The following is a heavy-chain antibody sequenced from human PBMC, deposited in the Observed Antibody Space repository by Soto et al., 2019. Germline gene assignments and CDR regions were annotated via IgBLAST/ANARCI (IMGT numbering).Heavy chain of an antibody. CDR3: ARRGGALGY. Sequence: EVQLMESGGGLVQPGGSLRLSCAASGFTFSNYAMSWVRQAPGKGLEWVSVITGSGSTTYYEDSVKGRFTISRDNSMITLYLQMNSLRVEDAAVYYCARRGGALGYWGQGTLVTVSS. V-gene: IGHV3-23*01. J-gene: IGHJ4*02. CDR2: ITGSGSTT. D-gene: IGHD3-16*01. CDR1: GFTFSNYA.